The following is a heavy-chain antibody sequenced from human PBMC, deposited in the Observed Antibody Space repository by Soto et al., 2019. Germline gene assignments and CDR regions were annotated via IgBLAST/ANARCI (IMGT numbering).Heavy chain of an antibody. Sequence: GASVKVSCKASGNTVPNYAIHWVRQAPGQRLEWMGWINAGNGNTKYSQKFQGRVTITRDTSASTAYMELSSLRPEDTAVYYCARDLGGWPDYWGQGTLVTVS. J-gene: IGHJ4*02. D-gene: IGHD2-15*01. CDR1: GNTVPNYA. V-gene: IGHV1-3*01. CDR2: INAGNGNT. CDR3: ARDLGGWPDY.